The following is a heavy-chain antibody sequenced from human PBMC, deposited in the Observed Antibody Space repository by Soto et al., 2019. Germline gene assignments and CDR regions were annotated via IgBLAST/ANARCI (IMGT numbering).Heavy chain of an antibody. D-gene: IGHD3-22*01. Sequence: QVQLVESGGGVVQPGRSLRLSCAASGFTFSSYGMHWVRQAPGKGLEWVAVIWYDGSNKYYADSVKGRFTISRDNSKNTLYHQMNTLGAEDTAGYYCARDDYYYDSSGYYAPVYYSYGMDVWGQGTTVTVSS. CDR1: GFTFSSYG. CDR2: IWYDGSNK. V-gene: IGHV3-33*01. CDR3: ARDDYYYDSSGYYAPVYYSYGMDV. J-gene: IGHJ6*02.